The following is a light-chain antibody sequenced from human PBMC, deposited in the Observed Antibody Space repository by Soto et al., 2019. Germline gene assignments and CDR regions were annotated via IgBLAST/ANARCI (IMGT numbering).Light chain of an antibody. CDR3: QQYDASDLVGT. CDR2: ATS. Sequence: EIVLTQTPGPLSLSPGDTALLPCRTSKSISRAYSAWLQERPGQASRLLLFATSSTAAGIPDSFSGNASATQFYLILGGLQPHDFASYYCQQYDASDLVGTFGQGPKV. J-gene: IGKJ1*01. V-gene: IGKV3-20*01. CDR1: KSISRAY.